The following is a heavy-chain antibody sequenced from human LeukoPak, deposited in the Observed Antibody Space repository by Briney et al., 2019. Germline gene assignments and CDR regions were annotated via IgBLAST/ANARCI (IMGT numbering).Heavy chain of an antibody. Sequence: SETLSLTCAVSGGSISSGGYSWSWIRQPPGKGLEWIGYIYHSGSTYYNPSLKSRVTISVDTSKNQFSLKLSSVTAADTAVYYCARGRSSGYTYYYYYYGMDVWGQGTTVTVSS. D-gene: IGHD5-12*01. CDR3: ARGRSSGYTYYYYYYGMDV. J-gene: IGHJ6*02. V-gene: IGHV4-30-2*01. CDR2: IYHSGST. CDR1: GGSISSGGYS.